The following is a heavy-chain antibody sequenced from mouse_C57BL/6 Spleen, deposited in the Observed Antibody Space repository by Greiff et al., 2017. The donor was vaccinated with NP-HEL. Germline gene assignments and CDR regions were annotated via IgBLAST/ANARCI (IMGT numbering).Heavy chain of an antibody. CDR2: IFPGSGST. V-gene: IGHV1-75*01. D-gene: IGHD1-1*01. Sequence: VKLQESGPELVKPGASVKISCKASGYTFTDYYINWVKQRPGQGLEWIGWIFPGSGSTYYNEKFKGKATLTVDKSSSTAYMLLSSLTSEDSAVYFCARGDYYGSSYVDFDYWGQGTTLTVSS. J-gene: IGHJ2*01. CDR1: GYTFTDYY. CDR3: ARGDYYGSSYVDFDY.